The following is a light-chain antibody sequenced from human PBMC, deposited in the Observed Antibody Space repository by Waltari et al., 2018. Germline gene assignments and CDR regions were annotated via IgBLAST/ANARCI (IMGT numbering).Light chain of an antibody. Sequence: QTVVTKEPSLSVSPGGTVTLPCALRSVSLSPTSYSTWYQQTPGQAPRTLVYKANARSSGVPDRFSGSILGNTAALTITGAQADDESDYYCALYMGSGIWVFGGGTRLTVL. J-gene: IGLJ3*02. CDR3: ALYMGSGIWV. V-gene: IGLV8-61*01. CDR2: KAN. CDR1: SVSLSPTSY.